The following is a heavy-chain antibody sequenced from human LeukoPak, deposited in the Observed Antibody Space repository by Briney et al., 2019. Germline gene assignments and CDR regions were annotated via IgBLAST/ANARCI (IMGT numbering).Heavy chain of an antibody. CDR3: AREGFYLFDY. CDR2: IKQDGSEK. V-gene: IGHV3-7*05. Sequence: GGSLRLSCAASKFTFSSFWMSWVRQAPGKGLEWVASIKQDGSEKYYVDSVKGRFTISRDNAKNSLYLQMNSLRAEDTAVYYCAREGFYLFDYWGLGTLVTVSS. CDR1: KFTFSSFW. J-gene: IGHJ4*02.